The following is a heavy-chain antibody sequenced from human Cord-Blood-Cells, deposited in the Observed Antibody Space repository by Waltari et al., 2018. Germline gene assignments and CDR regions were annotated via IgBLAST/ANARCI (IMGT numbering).Heavy chain of an antibody. J-gene: IGHJ4*02. CDR1: GGSISSSRYY. D-gene: IGHD3-3*01. Sequence: QLQLQESGPGLVKPSETLSLTCTVSGGSISSSRYYWGWIRQPPGTGLEWIGSIYYSGSTYYNPSLKSRFTISGDTSKSQFSLKLSSVTAADTAVYYCARPNDFWSGYFDYWGQGTLVTVSS. V-gene: IGHV4-39*01. CDR2: IYYSGST. CDR3: ARPNDFWSGYFDY.